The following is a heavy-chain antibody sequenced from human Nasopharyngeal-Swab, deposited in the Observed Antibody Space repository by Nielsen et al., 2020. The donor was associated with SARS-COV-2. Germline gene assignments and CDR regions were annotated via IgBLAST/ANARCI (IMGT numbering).Heavy chain of an antibody. D-gene: IGHD6-13*01. CDR2: IYHSGST. V-gene: IGHV4-30-2*01. J-gene: IGHJ4*02. CDR1: GGSISSGGYS. Sequence: LRLSCAVSGGSISSGGYSWSWIRQPPGKGLEWIGYIYHSGSTYYNPSLKSRVTISVDRSKNQFSLKLSSVTAADTAVYYCASSSWYWGRGLLDYWGQGTLVTVSS. CDR3: ASSSWYWGRGLLDY.